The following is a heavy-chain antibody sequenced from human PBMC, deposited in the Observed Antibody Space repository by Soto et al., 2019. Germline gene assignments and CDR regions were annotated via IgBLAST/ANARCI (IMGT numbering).Heavy chain of an antibody. CDR3: ARSMLVTDTQLFDC. V-gene: IGHV5-51*01. D-gene: IGHD2-21*02. Sequence: PGESLKISCDCSWYRFTSYWIAWVRQMPGKGLEWMGIIYPGDSDTRYSPSFKGQVTISADKSTNTAYLQWRSLKASDSAMYYCARSMLVTDTQLFDCWGQGTLVPVSS. CDR2: IYPGDSDT. CDR1: WYRFTSYW. J-gene: IGHJ4*02.